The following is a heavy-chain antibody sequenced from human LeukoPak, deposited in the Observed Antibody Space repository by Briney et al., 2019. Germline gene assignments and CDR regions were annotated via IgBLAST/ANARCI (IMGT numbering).Heavy chain of an antibody. V-gene: IGHV3-48*01. CDR2: ISSSSSTI. Sequence: GGSLRLSCAASGFTFSSHSMNWVRQAPGKGLEWVSYISSSSSTIYYADSVKGRFTISRDNAKNSLYLQMNSLRAEDTAVYYCAGGAYYYEDWGQGTLVTVSS. CDR1: GFTFSSHS. D-gene: IGHD3-22*01. J-gene: IGHJ4*02. CDR3: AGGAYYYED.